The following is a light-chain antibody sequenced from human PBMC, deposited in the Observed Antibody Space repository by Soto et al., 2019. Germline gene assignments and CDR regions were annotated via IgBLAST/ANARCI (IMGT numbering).Light chain of an antibody. V-gene: IGKV3-20*01. CDR3: QRYGSS. CDR2: GAS. J-gene: IGKJ4*01. Sequence: EIVLTQSPGTLSLSPGERATLSCRASQTVSSTYLAWYQQKPGQAPRLLIYGASNRATGIPDRFSGSGSGTDFTLTISRLEPEDFAVSYCQRYGSSFGGGTKVELK. CDR1: QTVSSTY.